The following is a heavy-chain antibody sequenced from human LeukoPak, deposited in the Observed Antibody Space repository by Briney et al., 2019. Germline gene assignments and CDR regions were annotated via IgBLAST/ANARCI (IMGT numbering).Heavy chain of an antibody. CDR3: ARAKPKNMVRGLIMRRESRYYFDY. CDR2: IYSGGST. CDR1: GFTVSSNY. D-gene: IGHD3-10*01. V-gene: IGHV3-53*01. J-gene: IGHJ4*02. Sequence: PGGSLRLSCAASGFTVSSNYMSWVRQAPGKGLEWVSVIYSGGSTYYADSVKGRFTISRDNSKSTLYIQMNSLRAEETAVYYCARAKPKNMVRGLIMRRESRYYFDYWGQGTLVTVSS.